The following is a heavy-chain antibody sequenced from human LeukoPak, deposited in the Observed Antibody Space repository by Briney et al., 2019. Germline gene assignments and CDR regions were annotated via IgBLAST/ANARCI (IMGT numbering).Heavy chain of an antibody. Sequence: PSETLSLTCTVCGGSISSSDYYWGWIRQPPGERLEWIGTIYYNGNTYYNPSLQSRVIISVDTSKNQFSLKLTSVTAPDTAVYYCARTVGTHRFDYWGQGILVTVSS. CDR1: GGSISSSDYY. CDR3: ARTVGTHRFDY. D-gene: IGHD4-23*01. CDR2: IYYNGNT. V-gene: IGHV4-39*01. J-gene: IGHJ4*02.